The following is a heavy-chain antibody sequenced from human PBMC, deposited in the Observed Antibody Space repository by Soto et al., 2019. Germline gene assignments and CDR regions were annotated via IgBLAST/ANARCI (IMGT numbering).Heavy chain of an antibody. J-gene: IGHJ3*01. V-gene: IGHV3-33*01. CDR3: ARDYNDFWSDHYTAKEAFDV. CDR1: GFTFSSYG. CDR2: IWYDGTNK. Sequence: QVQLVESGGGVVQPGRSLRLSCAASGFTFSSYGMHWVRQASGKGLEWVAVIWYDGTNKHYADSVRGRFTISRDNSENTLYLQMNSLSAEDTAVYYCARDYNDFWSDHYTAKEAFDVWGQGTMVTVSS. D-gene: IGHD3-3*01.